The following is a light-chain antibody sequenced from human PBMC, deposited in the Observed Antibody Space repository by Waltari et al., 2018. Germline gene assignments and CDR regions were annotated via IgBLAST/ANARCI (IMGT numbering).Light chain of an antibody. CDR1: KSGSNS. J-gene: IGLJ2*01. CDR3: QAWDSSTAWGV. CDR2: QDS. Sequence: SSELTQPPSVSVSPGQTASITCSGDKSGSNSAGWYQQKPGQSPVLVIYQDSKRPSGIPERFSGSNSGNTATLTISGTQAMDEADYYCQAWDSSTAWGVFGGGTKLTVL. V-gene: IGLV3-1*01.